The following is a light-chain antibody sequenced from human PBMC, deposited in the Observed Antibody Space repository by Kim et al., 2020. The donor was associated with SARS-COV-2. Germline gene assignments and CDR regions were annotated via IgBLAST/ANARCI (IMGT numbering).Light chain of an antibody. CDR1: QSISIY. CDR3: PQSYSTPMYT. V-gene: IGKV1-39*01. Sequence: SVGDRVTIPCRARQSISIYLNWYQQKPGKAPKLLIYAASRLQSGVPSRFSGSGSGTDFTLPISSLQSEDFATYYCPQSYSTPMYTFGQGTKLEI. CDR2: AAS. J-gene: IGKJ2*01.